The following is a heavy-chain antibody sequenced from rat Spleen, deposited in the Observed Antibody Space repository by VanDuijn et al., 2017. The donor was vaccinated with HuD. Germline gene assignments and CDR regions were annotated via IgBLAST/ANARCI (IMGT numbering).Heavy chain of an antibody. D-gene: IGHD1-4*01. CDR1: GFTFSDYN. CDR2: ISYDGSRT. CDR3: ATQGITAHHFDY. J-gene: IGHJ2*01. Sequence: EVKLVESGGGLVQPGRSLKLSCAASGFTFSDYNMAWVRQAPKKGLEWVATISYDGSRTYYRDSVKGRFTISRDNARSILYLQMDSLGSEDTATYYCATQGITAHHFDYWGQGVMVTVSS. V-gene: IGHV5S10*01.